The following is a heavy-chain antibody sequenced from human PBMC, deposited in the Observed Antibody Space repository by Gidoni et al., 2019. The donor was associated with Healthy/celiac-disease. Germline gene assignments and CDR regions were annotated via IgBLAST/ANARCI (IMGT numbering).Heavy chain of an antibody. CDR1: GGSISRSNW. J-gene: IGHJ6*02. V-gene: IGHV4-4*02. D-gene: IGHD3-3*01. Sequence: QVQLQESGPGLVKPSGTLSLTCAVSGGSISRSNWLSWVRQPPGKGLDWIGEIYHSGSTNYNPSLKSRVTISVDKSKNQFSLKLSSVTAADTAVYYCARVTSDDLYYYGMDVWGQGTTVTVSS. CDR2: IYHSGST. CDR3: ARVTSDDLYYYGMDV.